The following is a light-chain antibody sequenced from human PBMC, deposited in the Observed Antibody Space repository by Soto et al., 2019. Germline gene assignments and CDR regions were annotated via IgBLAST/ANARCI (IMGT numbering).Light chain of an antibody. CDR2: DGS. Sequence: DIQMTQSPSSLSASVGDRITITCQASQDISDYVSWFQKKSGEAPKLLIYDGSKLETGVPSRFSGSGSGTDFTLTISSLQPEDVATYFCEQYDKLPYAFGQGTNLEIK. V-gene: IGKV1-33*01. J-gene: IGKJ2*01. CDR1: QDISDY. CDR3: EQYDKLPYA.